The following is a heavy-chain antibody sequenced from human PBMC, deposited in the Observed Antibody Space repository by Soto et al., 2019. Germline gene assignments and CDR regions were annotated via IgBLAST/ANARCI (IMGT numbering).Heavy chain of an antibody. J-gene: IGHJ4*02. CDR3: AKDVAITTASLVSY. CDR1: GFTFSSYA. D-gene: IGHD4-4*01. Sequence: HPGGSLRLSCAASGFTFSSYAMSWVRQAPGKGLEWVSAISGSGGSTYYADSVKGRFTISRDNSKNTLYLQMNSLRAEDTAVYYCAKDVAITTASLVSYWGQGTLVTVSS. V-gene: IGHV3-23*01. CDR2: ISGSGGST.